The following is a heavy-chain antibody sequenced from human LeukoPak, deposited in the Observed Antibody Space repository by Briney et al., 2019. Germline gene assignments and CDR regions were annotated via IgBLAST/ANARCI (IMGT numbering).Heavy chain of an antibody. V-gene: IGHV4-30-4*01. CDR2: IYYSGST. J-gene: IGHJ4*02. CDR1: GGSISSYY. D-gene: IGHD3-16*01. CDR3: ARGVWASWRSDDGY. Sequence: SETLSLTCTVSGGSISSYYWSWIRQPPGKGLEWIGYIYYSGSTYYNPSLKSRVTISVDTSKDQFSLKLSSVTAADTAVYYCARGVWASWRSDDGYWGQGTLVTVSS.